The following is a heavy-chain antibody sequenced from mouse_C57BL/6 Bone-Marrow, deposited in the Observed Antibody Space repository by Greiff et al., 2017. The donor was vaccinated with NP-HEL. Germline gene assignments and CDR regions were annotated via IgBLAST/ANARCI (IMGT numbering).Heavy chain of an antibody. V-gene: IGHV1-59*01. CDR2: IDPSDSYT. CDR1: GYTFTSYW. D-gene: IGHD1-1*01. Sequence: QVQLQQPGAELVRPGTSVKLSCKASGYTFTSYWMHWVKQRPGQGLEWIGVIDPSDSYTNYNQKFKGKATLTVDTSSSTAYMQLSSLTSEDSAVYYCARGGGGSSLYWYFDVWGTGTTVTVSS. CDR3: ARGGGGSSLYWYFDV. J-gene: IGHJ1*03.